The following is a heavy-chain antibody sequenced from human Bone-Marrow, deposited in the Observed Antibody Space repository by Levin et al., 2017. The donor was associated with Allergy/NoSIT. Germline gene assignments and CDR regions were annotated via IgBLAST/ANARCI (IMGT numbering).Heavy chain of an antibody. Sequence: GESLKISCKGSGYSFTSYWIGWVRQMPGKGLEWMGIIYPVDSDTRYSPSFQGRVTISAAKDINTAYLQWNSLKASDTAIYSFARVGVTYYYEAGSYSGFDSWGQGTLVTVSS. CDR3: ARVGVTYYYEAGSYSGFDS. V-gene: IGHV5-51*01. CDR1: GYSFTSYW. D-gene: IGHD3-10*01. CDR2: IYPVDSDT. J-gene: IGHJ4*02.